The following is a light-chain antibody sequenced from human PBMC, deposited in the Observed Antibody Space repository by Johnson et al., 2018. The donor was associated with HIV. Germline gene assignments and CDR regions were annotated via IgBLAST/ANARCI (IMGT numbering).Light chain of an antibody. Sequence: QSVLTQPPSVSAAPRQKVTISCSGSSSNIGNNYVSWYKQLPGTAPKLLIYENNKRPSGIPDRFSGSKSGTSATLGITGLQTGDEADYYCGTWDSSLSAGGLGTGTKVTVL. CDR1: SSNIGNNY. J-gene: IGLJ1*01. CDR2: ENN. CDR3: GTWDSSLSAGG. V-gene: IGLV1-51*02.